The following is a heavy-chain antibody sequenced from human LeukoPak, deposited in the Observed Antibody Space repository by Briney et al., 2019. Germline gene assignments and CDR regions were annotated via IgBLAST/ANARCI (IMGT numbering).Heavy chain of an antibody. Sequence: ASVKVSCKASGGTFSSYAISWVRQAPGQGLEWMGGIIPILGTANYAQKFQGRVTITADESTSTAYMELSSLRSEDTAVYYCARAYCSSTSCYTGIAYYYYGMDVWGQGTTVTVSS. J-gene: IGHJ6*02. V-gene: IGHV1-69*13. CDR2: IIPILGTA. CDR1: GGTFSSYA. CDR3: ARAYCSSTSCYTGIAYYYYGMDV. D-gene: IGHD2-2*02.